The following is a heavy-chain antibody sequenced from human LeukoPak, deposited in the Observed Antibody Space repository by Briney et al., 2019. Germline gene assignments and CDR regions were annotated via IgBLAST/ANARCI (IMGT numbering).Heavy chain of an antibody. J-gene: IGHJ4*02. V-gene: IGHV3-7*04. CDR2: TKQDGSEN. D-gene: IGHD4-23*01. Sequence: PGGSLRLSCAASGFTFSSYWMSWVRQAPGKGLEWVANTKQDGSENNYVDSVKGRFTISRDNAKNSLYLQMNSLRAEDTAVYYCTRLGNGGDSRDWGRGVLVTVSS. CDR3: TRLGNGGDSRD. CDR1: GFTFSSYW.